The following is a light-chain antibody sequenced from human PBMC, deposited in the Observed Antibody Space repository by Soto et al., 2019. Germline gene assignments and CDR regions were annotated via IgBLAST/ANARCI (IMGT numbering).Light chain of an antibody. CDR1: SSDVGGYNY. V-gene: IGLV2-14*01. CDR2: DVR. J-gene: IGLJ2*01. CDR3: STNTSSSTLVV. Sequence: QSALTQPASVSGSPGQSITISCTGTSSDVGGYNYVSWYQQHPGKAPTLMIYDVRNRPSGVSNRFSGSKSGNTASLTISGLQAEDEAAYYGSTNTSSSTLVVFGGRTKVTV.